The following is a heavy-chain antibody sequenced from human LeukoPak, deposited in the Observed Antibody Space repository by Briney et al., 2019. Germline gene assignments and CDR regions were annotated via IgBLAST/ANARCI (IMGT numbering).Heavy chain of an antibody. V-gene: IGHV3-53*04. Sequence: PGGSRRLSCAASGFTVSSNYMSWVRQAPGKGLEWVSVIYSGGSTYYADSVKGRFTISRHNSKNTLYLQMNSLGAEDTAVYYCARESEIRFLEWSDWGQGTLVTVSS. CDR2: IYSGGST. J-gene: IGHJ4*02. CDR1: GFTVSSNY. CDR3: ARESEIRFLEWSD. D-gene: IGHD3-3*01.